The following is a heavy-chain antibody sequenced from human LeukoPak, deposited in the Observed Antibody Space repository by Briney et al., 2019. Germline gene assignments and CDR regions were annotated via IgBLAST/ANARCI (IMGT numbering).Heavy chain of an antibody. CDR2: IYYSGST. Sequence: PSETLSLTCTVSGGSISTYYWNWIRQPPGKGLEGIGNIYYSGSTNYNPSLKSRVTISVDTSKIQFSLKLSSVTAADTAVYYCAKWGTSSIAARGGRVARYWGQGTLVTVSS. CDR3: AKWGTSSIAARGGRVARY. V-gene: IGHV4-59*01. CDR1: GGSISTYY. J-gene: IGHJ4*02. D-gene: IGHD6-6*01.